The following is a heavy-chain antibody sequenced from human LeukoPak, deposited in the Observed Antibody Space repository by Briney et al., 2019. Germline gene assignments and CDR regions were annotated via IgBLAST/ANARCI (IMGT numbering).Heavy chain of an antibody. Sequence: QSGGSLRLSCAASRFTVDSNYLSWVRQAPGKGLEWVSTIYTGGNTYYAASVKGRFTISRDFSKNTVFLHMNSLRAEDTAMYYCARGDDSGYYDYFDYWGQGALVTVSS. CDR3: ARGDDSGYYDYFDY. V-gene: IGHV3-53*01. CDR1: RFTVDSNY. CDR2: IYTGGNT. D-gene: IGHD3-22*01. J-gene: IGHJ4*02.